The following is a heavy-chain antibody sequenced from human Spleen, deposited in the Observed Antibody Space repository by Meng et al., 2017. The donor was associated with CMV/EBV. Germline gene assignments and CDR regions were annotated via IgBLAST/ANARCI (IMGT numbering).Heavy chain of an antibody. Sequence: GESLKISCAASGFTFSSYTMNWVRQPTGKGLEWVSSIGTVGDTYSIGSVKGRFSISREDAKNSVYLQMNGLRDGDTGLYYCARARSPTHFDYWGQGALVTVSS. V-gene: IGHV3-13*01. J-gene: IGHJ4*02. CDR3: ARARSPTHFDY. CDR2: IGTVGDT. CDR1: GFTFSSYT.